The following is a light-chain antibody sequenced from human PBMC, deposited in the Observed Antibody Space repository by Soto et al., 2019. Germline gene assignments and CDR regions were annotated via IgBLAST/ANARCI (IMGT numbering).Light chain of an antibody. CDR3: QQYGSSPIT. Sequence: EIVLTQSPCTLSLSPGGRATLSCRASQSVSSSYLAWYQQKPGQAPRLLIYGASSRATGIPDRFSGSGSGTDFTLTISRLETEDFALYYCQQYGSSPITFGQGTRLEIK. V-gene: IGKV3-20*01. CDR1: QSVSSSY. J-gene: IGKJ5*01. CDR2: GAS.